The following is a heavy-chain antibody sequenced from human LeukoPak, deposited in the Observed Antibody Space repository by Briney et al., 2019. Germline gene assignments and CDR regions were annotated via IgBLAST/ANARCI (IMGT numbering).Heavy chain of an antibody. V-gene: IGHV3-33*01. J-gene: IGHJ4*02. CDR3: ARDIRDSSGYYYYFDN. Sequence: GRSLRLSCAASGFTFRNYAMHWVRQAPGKGLEWVADIWYDGSNKKYADSVKGRFTISRDTSKNTLYLQMNSLRAEDTALYYCARDIRDSSGYYYYFDNWGQGTLVTVSS. CDR2: IWYDGSNK. CDR1: GFTFRNYA. D-gene: IGHD3-22*01.